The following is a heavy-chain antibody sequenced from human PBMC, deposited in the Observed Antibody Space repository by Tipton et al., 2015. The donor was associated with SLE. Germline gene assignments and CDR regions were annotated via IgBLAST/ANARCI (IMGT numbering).Heavy chain of an antibody. CDR3: ARDRSRDGYNFDAFDI. CDR2: IYYSGST. V-gene: IGHV4-39*07. CDR1: GGSISSSSYY. J-gene: IGHJ3*02. D-gene: IGHD5-24*01. Sequence: TLSLTCTVSGGSISSSSYYWGWIRLPPGKGLEWIGSIYYSGSTHYNPSLKSRVTISVDTSKNQFSLKLSSVTAADTAVYYCARDRSRDGYNFDAFDIWGQGTMVTVSS.